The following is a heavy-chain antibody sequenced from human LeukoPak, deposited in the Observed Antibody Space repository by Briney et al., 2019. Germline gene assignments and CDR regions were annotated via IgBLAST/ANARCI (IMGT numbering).Heavy chain of an antibody. V-gene: IGHV3-23*01. Sequence: PGGSLTLSCAASGFTFSSYAMSWVRQAPGKGLEWVSAISGSGGSTYYADSVKGRFTISRDNSKNTLYLQMNSLRAEDTAVYYCASQTTVKYYFDYWGQGTLVTVSS. D-gene: IGHD4-17*01. CDR3: ASQTTVKYYFDY. CDR1: GFTFSSYA. CDR2: ISGSGGST. J-gene: IGHJ4*02.